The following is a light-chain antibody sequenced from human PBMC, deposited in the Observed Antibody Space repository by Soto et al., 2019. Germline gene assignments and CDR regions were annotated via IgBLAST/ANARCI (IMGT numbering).Light chain of an antibody. CDR3: QQSYSTPMYT. CDR1: QSIDTY. J-gene: IGKJ2*01. V-gene: IGKV1-39*01. CDR2: AAS. Sequence: DIQMTQSPSPLSASVGDRVTITCRASQSIDTYLNWYQQKPGTAPKLLIYAASSLQSGVPSRFSGRGSGTDFTLTISSLQPEDFATYYCQQSYSTPMYTFGQGTKVDIK.